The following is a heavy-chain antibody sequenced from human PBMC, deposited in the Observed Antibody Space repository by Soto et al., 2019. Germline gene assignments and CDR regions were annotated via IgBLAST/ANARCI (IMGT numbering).Heavy chain of an antibody. J-gene: IGHJ4*02. V-gene: IGHV3-11*01. CDR2: ISSSGSTI. Sequence: GGSLRLSCAASGFTFSDYYMSWIRQAPGKGLEWVSYISSSGSTIYYADSVKGRFTISRDNAKNSLYLQMNSLRAEDTAVYYGARGCRGGVCYTVYFDYWGQGTLVTVSS. CDR1: GFTFSDYY. CDR3: ARGCRGGVCYTVYFDY. D-gene: IGHD2-8*02.